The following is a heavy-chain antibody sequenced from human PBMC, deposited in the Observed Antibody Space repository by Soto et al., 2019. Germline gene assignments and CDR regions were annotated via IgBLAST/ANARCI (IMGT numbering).Heavy chain of an antibody. CDR2: LKSIADAGTT. D-gene: IGHD6-6*01. Sequence: PGGSLRLSCAASGFSFTNAWMNWVRQATGKGLEWVGRLKSIADAGTTDYAAPVQGRFSISRDDSKNTRYLQMNSLKTEDTAVYYCDTCIAARHCAFDMWGQGTMVTVSS. J-gene: IGHJ3*02. V-gene: IGHV3-15*07. CDR3: DTCIAARHCAFDM. CDR1: GFSFTNAW.